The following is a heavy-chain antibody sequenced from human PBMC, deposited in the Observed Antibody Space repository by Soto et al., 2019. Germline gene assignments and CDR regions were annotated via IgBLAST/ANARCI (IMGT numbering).Heavy chain of an antibody. J-gene: IGHJ3*02. Sequence: PGGSLRLSCAASGFTFSSYGMHWVRQAPGKGLEWVAVISYDGSNKYYADSVKGRFTISRDNSKITLYLQMNSLRAEDTAVYYCAPNPANWNDAEDDAFDIWGQGTMVTVSS. CDR2: ISYDGSNK. V-gene: IGHV3-30*03. CDR3: APNPANWNDAEDDAFDI. D-gene: IGHD1-20*01. CDR1: GFTFSSYG.